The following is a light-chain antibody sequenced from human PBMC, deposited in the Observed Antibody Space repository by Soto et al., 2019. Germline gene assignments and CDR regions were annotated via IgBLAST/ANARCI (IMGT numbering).Light chain of an antibody. V-gene: IGKV1-5*03. CDR1: QSISIW. J-gene: IGKJ1*01. CDR2: AAS. CDR3: QHYNTYST. Sequence: DIQMTQSPSALSASIGDRVTITCRASQSISIWLAWYQQKPGKAPKLLIYAASSLESGVPSRFSGSGSGTEFTLTSSILQPDDFASYYCQHYNTYSTFGQGTRVDVK.